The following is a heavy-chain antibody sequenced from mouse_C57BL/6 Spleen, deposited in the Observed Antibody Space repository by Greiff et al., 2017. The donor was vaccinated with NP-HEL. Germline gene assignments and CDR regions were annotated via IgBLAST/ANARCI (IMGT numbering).Heavy chain of an antibody. D-gene: IGHD1-1*01. V-gene: IGHV1-80*01. CDR2: IYPGDGDT. Sequence: VQLQQSGAELVKPGASVKISCKASGYAFSSYWMNWVKQRPGKGLEWIGQIYPGDGDTNYNGKFKGKATLTADKSSSTAYMQLSSLTSEDSAVYFCARGTTIVEKDPVLWGQGTLVTVSA. J-gene: IGHJ3*01. CDR3: ARGTTIVEKDPVL. CDR1: GYAFSSYW.